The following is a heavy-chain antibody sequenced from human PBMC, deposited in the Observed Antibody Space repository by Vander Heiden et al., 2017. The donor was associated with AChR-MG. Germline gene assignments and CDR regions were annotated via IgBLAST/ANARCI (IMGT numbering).Heavy chain of an antibody. CDR1: GSSFTSYW. CDR2: IYPGDSDT. V-gene: IGHV5-51*01. Sequence: EVQLVQSGAQVNTPGESLNNPCKGAGSSFTSYWIGWVRQMPGKGLEWMGIIYPGDSDTGYSPSVQGQVTISADKSISTAYLQWSSLKAPDTAMYYCARQRSVGSWQPGMDVWVQGSTVAVSS. J-gene: IGHJ6*02. D-gene: IGHD2-15*01. CDR3: ARQRSVGSWQPGMDV.